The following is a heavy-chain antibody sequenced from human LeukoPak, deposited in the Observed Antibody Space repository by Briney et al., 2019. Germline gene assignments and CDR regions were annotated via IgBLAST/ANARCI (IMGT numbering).Heavy chain of an antibody. J-gene: IGHJ4*02. D-gene: IGHD3-16*01. V-gene: IGHV3-21*01. CDR2: ISSSSAHI. CDR3: ARGPSGGGYDY. Sequence: PGGSLRLSCAASEFTFSSYSMHWVGHAPGKGLEGVSSISSSSAHIFYADSAKGRFTVSRDNAKNSLYLQMNSLRAEDTAIYYCARGPSGGGYDYWGQGTLVTVSS. CDR1: EFTFSSYS.